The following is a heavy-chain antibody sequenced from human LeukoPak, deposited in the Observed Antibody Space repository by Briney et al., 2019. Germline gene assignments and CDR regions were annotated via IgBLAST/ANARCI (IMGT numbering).Heavy chain of an antibody. CDR3: ARGGLVRGTINSLIAFDV. CDR1: GDSVSNTAAG. D-gene: IGHD3-10*01. V-gene: IGHV6-1*01. J-gene: IGHJ3*01. CDR2: IYYRPQYRTQWFD. Sequence: SQTLSLTCVISGDSVSNTAAGWSWVRQSPSRGLEWLGRIYYRPQYRTQWFDDYAVSVRSRISINPDTSKNQFSLQLNSVTPEDTAIYYCARGGLVRGTINSLIAFDVWGQGTTVTVSS.